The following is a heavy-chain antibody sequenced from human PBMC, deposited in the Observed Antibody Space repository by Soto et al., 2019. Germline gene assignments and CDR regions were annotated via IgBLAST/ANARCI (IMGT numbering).Heavy chain of an antibody. J-gene: IGHJ5*02. CDR3: GGQDYVSFPWFDP. Sequence: ASETLSLTCTVSNGSISSRISYWGWIRQTPGKGLEWIGSIYYIGNTYYNPSLKSRVTISIDTSKTQFSLKLNSVTAADTAVYFCGGQDYVSFPWFDPWGQGTLVTVSS. CDR1: NGSISSRISY. D-gene: IGHD4-17*01. V-gene: IGHV4-39*01. CDR2: IYYIGNT.